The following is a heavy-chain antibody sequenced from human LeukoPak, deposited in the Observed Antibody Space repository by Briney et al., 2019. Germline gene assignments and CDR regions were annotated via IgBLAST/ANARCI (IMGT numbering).Heavy chain of an antibody. CDR2: IRYDGSNK. D-gene: IGHD1-1*01. CDR1: GFTFSSYG. CDR3: AKPSTTLPVDAFDI. V-gene: IGHV3-30*02. J-gene: IGHJ3*02. Sequence: GGSLRLSFAASGFTFSSYGMHWVRQAPGKGLEWVAFIRYDGSNKYYADSVKGRFTISRDNSKNTLYLQMNSLRAEDTAVYYCAKPSTTLPVDAFDIWGQGTMVTVSS.